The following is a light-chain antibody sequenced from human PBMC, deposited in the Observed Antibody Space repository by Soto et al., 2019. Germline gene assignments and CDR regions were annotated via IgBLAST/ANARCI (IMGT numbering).Light chain of an antibody. CDR1: QSVSSNF. J-gene: IGKJ1*01. V-gene: IGKV3-20*01. CDR3: QQYGISPWT. Sequence: EIVLTQSPGTLALSPGERDTLSCRASQSVSSNFLAWYQQKPGQAPRLLIYGASSRATGIPARFSGSGSGTDFTLTISRLEPEDFAVYFCQQYGISPWTFGQGTKVDIK. CDR2: GAS.